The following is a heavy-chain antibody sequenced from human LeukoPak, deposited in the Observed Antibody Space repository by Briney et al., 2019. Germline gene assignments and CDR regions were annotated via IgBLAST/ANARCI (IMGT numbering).Heavy chain of an antibody. CDR1: GGSISSGGYY. J-gene: IGHJ5*02. D-gene: IGHD2-15*01. V-gene: IGHV4-31*03. CDR3: ARARVVVAASYNWFDP. Sequence: PSQTLSLTCTVSGGSISSGGYYWSWIRQHPGKGLEWIGYIYYSGSTYYNPSLKSRATISVDTSKNQFSLKLSSVTAADTAVYYCARARVVVAASYNWFDPWGQGTLVTVSS. CDR2: IYYSGST.